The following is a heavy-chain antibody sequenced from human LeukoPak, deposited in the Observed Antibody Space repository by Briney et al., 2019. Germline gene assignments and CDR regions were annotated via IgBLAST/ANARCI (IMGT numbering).Heavy chain of an antibody. J-gene: IGHJ4*02. CDR3: ARGSLGDGSLLIDY. V-gene: IGHV3-64D*09. CDR1: GFTFSSYA. CDR2: ISSNGGST. D-gene: IGHD3-10*01. Sequence: GGSLRLSCSASGFTFSSYAMHWVRQAPGKGLEYVSAISSNGGSTYYADSVKGRFTISRDNSKNTLYLQMSSLRAEDTAVYYCARGSLGDGSLLIDYWGQGTLVTVSS.